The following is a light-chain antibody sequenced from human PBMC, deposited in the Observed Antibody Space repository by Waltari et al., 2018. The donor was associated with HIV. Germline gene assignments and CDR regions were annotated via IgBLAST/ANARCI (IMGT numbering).Light chain of an antibody. J-gene: IGLJ2*01. CDR2: RDS. V-gene: IGLV3-25*03. CDR1: ELANQH. Sequence: SSDLTQAPSVSVSPGQTASISCSGHELANQHVHWYQGKAAQAPVLVIARDSERPLGIPERFSGSRSGSLATLTITGVLADDEADYYCQAAAPSGTSVAFGGGTKLTVL. CDR3: QAAAPSGTSVA.